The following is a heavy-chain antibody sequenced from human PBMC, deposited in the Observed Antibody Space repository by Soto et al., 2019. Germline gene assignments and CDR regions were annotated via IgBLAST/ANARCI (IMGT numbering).Heavy chain of an antibody. CDR2: MNPNSGNT. Sequence: QVQLVQSGAEVKKPGASVKVSCKASGYTFTSYDINWVRQATGQGLEWMGWMNPNSGNTGYAQKFQGRVTMSRNTSMSTADMELSSLRSEDTAVYYCARGIHRGRALMGVWFDPWGQGTLVTVSS. J-gene: IGHJ5*02. CDR1: GYTFTSYD. V-gene: IGHV1-8*01. CDR3: ARGIHRGRALMGVWFDP. D-gene: IGHD2-8*01.